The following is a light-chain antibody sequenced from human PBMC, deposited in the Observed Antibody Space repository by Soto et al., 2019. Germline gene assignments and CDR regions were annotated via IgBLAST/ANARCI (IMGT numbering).Light chain of an antibody. CDR1: QGISSA. CDR2: DAS. CDR3: QQYNSYSWT. Sequence: AIQLTPSPSSLSASVGDRVTITCRASQGISSALAWYQQKPGKAPKLLIYDASSLESGVPSRFSGSGSGTEFTLTISSLQPDDFATYYCQQYNSYSWTFGQGTKVDIK. V-gene: IGKV1-13*02. J-gene: IGKJ1*01.